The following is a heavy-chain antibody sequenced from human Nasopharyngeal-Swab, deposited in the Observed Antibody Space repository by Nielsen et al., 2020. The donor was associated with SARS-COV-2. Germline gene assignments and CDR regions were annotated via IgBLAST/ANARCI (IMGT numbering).Heavy chain of an antibody. V-gene: IGHV3-21*01. J-gene: IGHJ6*02. CDR3: ARDGLDYDFWSAYFMDV. Sequence: GGSLRLSCAASGFTFNNYNFNWVRRAPGKGLEWVSSISSSSSYICYADSVKGRFTISRDNAKNSLYLQMNSLRAEDTAVYYCARDGLDYDFWSAYFMDVWGQGTTVTVSS. CDR2: ISSSSSYI. D-gene: IGHD3-3*01. CDR1: GFTFNNYN.